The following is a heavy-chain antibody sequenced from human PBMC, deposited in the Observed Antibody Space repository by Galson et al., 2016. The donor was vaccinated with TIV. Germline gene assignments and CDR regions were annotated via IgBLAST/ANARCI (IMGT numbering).Heavy chain of an antibody. D-gene: IGHD1-26*01. J-gene: IGHJ4*02. Sequence: SVKVSCKASGYTFTSYDINWVRQATGQGLEWMGWMNPNSGNTGYAQKFRGRVTMTRNTSVRTAYMELSSLRSEDTAVYYCARDGVGATFDYWGQGTLVTVSS. V-gene: IGHV1-8*02. CDR3: ARDGVGATFDY. CDR2: MNPNSGNT. CDR1: GYTFTSYD.